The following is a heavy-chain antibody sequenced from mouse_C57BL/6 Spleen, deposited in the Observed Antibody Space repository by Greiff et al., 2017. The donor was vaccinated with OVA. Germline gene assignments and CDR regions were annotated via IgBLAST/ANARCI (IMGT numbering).Heavy chain of an antibody. CDR2: ISSGGSYT. Sequence: EVQLVESGGDLVKPGGSLKLSCAASGFTFSSYGMSWVRQTPDKRLEWVATISSGGSYTYYPDSVKGRFTISRDNAKNTLYLQMSSLKSEDTAMYYCARYGNYLYYFDYWGQGTTLTVSS. D-gene: IGHD2-1*01. CDR3: ARYGNYLYYFDY. J-gene: IGHJ2*01. V-gene: IGHV5-6*01. CDR1: GFTFSSYG.